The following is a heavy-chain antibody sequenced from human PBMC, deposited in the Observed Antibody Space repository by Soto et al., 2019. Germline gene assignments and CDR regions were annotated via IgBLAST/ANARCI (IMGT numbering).Heavy chain of an antibody. Sequence: SVKVYCKASTFTYTGSAVQWVRQAGGQRLKWIAWLVLGSGNTKNAQNFQERVTITRGMSSCTAYSELSSVTSEDTAVYYCATDREGATYYLDYSGHGTLVSDSS. J-gene: IGHJ4*01. V-gene: IGHV1-58*01. CDR2: LVLGSGNT. CDR1: TFTYTGSA. D-gene: IGHD1-26*01. CDR3: ATDREGATYYLDY.